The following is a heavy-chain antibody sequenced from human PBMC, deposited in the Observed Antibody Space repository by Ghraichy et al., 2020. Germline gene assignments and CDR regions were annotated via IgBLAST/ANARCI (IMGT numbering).Heavy chain of an antibody. CDR1: GFTVITTY. J-gene: IGHJ6*02. CDR3: ASSRSMDV. V-gene: IGHV3-66*01. Sequence: ESLNISCAASGFTVITTYMTWVRQAPGKGLEWVSTIYGGGSTYYADSVQGRFSVSRDNSKNTLYLQMNSLRAEDTGVYFCASSRSMDVWGQGTTVTVSS. CDR2: IYGGGST.